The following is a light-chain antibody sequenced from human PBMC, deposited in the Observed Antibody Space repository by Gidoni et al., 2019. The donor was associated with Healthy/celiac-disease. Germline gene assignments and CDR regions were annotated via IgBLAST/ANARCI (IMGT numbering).Light chain of an antibody. CDR3: QQSYSTPFT. Sequence: DIQMTQSPSSLSASVGDRVTITCRASQSISSYLNWYQQKPGKAPKLLISAASSLQSGVPSRFSVSGSGTDFPLPISSLQPEDFATYYCQQSYSTPFTFGPGTKVDIK. J-gene: IGKJ3*01. CDR2: AAS. V-gene: IGKV1-39*01. CDR1: QSISSY.